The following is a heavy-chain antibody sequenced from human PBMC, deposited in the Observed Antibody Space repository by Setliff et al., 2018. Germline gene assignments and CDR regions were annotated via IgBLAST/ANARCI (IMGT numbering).Heavy chain of an antibody. V-gene: IGHV4-39*01. CDR2: IYYSGKT. J-gene: IGHJ3*01. Sequence: PSETLSLTCTVSGGSISSSSYYWGWIRQPPGKGLEWIGSIYYSGKTYSNPSFKSRVTMSVDKSRNQFPLKLASVTAADRAVYYCARIAYFDFWRGFGVGAFDLWGHGSVVTVSS. CDR3: ARIAYFDFWRGFGVGAFDL. D-gene: IGHD3-3*01. CDR1: GGSISSSSYY.